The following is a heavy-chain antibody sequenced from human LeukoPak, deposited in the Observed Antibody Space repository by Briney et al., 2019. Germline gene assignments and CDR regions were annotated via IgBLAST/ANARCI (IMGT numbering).Heavy chain of an antibody. V-gene: IGHV4-39*01. CDR2: VYYSGST. D-gene: IGHD3-22*01. Sequence: SETLSLTCTVFGGSIDRSSYFWGWIRQPPGKGLEWIGSVYYSGSTFYNPSLKSRVTISVDTSKNQFSLKLSSVTAADTAVYYCVNYYDSSDYQQPNHFDYWGQGTLVTVSS. CDR1: GGSIDRSSYF. CDR3: VNYYDSSDYQQPNHFDY. J-gene: IGHJ4*02.